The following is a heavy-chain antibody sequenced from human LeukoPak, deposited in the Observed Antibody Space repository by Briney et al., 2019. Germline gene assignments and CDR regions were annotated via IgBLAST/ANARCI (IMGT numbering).Heavy chain of an antibody. V-gene: IGHV1-18*01. CDR2: ISAYNGNT. D-gene: IGHD2-2*02. CDR1: GYTFTSYG. J-gene: IGHJ4*02. Sequence: ASVKVSCKASGYTFTSYGISWVRRAPGQGLEWMGWISAYNGNTNYAQKLQGRVTMTTDTSTSTAYMELRSLRSDDTAVYYCARDHVGGRVPVAISACGYWGQGTLVTVSS. CDR3: ARDHVGGRVPVAISACGY.